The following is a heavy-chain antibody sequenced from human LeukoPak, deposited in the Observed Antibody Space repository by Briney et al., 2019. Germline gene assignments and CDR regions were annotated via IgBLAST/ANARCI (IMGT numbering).Heavy chain of an antibody. CDR3: ARDDGYCSGGSCPYYYYGMDV. D-gene: IGHD2-15*01. J-gene: IGHJ6*02. V-gene: IGHV1-18*01. Sequence: GASVKVSCKASGYTFTSYGISWVRQAPGQGLEWMGWISAYNGNTNYAQKLQGRVTMTTDTSTSTGYMELRSLRSDDTAVYYCARDDGYCSGGSCPYYYYGMDVWGQGTTVTVSS. CDR2: ISAYNGNT. CDR1: GYTFTSYG.